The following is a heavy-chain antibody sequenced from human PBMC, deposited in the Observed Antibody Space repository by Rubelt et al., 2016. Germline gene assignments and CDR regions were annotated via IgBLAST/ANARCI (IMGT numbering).Heavy chain of an antibody. V-gene: IGHV3-33*01. J-gene: IGHJ4*02. D-gene: IGHD6-13*01. Sequence: QVQLVESGGGVVQPGRSLRLSCAASGFTFSSYGMHWVRQAPGKGLEWVAVIWYDGSNKYYADSVKGRFTISRDNYKNTLYLQMNSLRAEDTAVYYCARGSRGEQQLVCVYWGQGTLVTVSS. CDR2: IWYDGSNK. CDR3: ARGSRGEQQLVCVY. CDR1: GFTFSSYG.